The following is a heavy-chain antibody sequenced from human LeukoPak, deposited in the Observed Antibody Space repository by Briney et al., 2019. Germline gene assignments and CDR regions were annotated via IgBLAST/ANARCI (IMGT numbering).Heavy chain of an antibody. CDR3: ARGSEWSSGVSDY. V-gene: IGHV3-21*04. D-gene: IGHD3-3*01. Sequence: TGGSLRLSCAASGFTFSSYSMNWVRQAPGKGLEWVSSTSSSSSYIYYADSVKGRFTVSRDNAKKSLYLQMNSLRAEDTAVYYCARGSEWSSGVSDYWGQGTLVTVSS. J-gene: IGHJ4*02. CDR1: GFTFSSYS. CDR2: TSSSSSYI.